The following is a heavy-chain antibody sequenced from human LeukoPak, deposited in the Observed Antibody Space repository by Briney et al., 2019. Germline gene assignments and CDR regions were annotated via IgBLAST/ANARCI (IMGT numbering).Heavy chain of an antibody. J-gene: IGHJ4*02. D-gene: IGHD6-19*01. CDR1: GFTFGSYG. V-gene: IGHV3-30*18. CDR2: ISYDGSNK. Sequence: GGSLRLSCAASGFTFGSYGMHWVRQAPGKGLEWVAVISYDGSNKYYADSVKGRFTISRDNSKNTLYLQMNSLRAEGTAVYYCAKAAVALDYWGQGTLVTVSS. CDR3: AKAAVALDY.